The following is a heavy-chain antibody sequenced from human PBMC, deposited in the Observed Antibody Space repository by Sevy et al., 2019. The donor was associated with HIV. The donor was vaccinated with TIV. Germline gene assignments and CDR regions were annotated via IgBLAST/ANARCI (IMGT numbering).Heavy chain of an antibody. V-gene: IGHV3-33*01. D-gene: IGHD2-2*01. Sequence: GGSLRLSCAASGFTFINYGIHWVRQPPGKGLEWVAVIWSDGNKKYYADSVKGRFTISRDNSKNTLFLQMNSPRAEDTAVYYCARGPLRYCTSTSCYEGDYYYYGMDVWGQGTTVTVSS. J-gene: IGHJ6*02. CDR2: IWSDGNKK. CDR3: ARGPLRYCTSTSCYEGDYYYYGMDV. CDR1: GFTFINYG.